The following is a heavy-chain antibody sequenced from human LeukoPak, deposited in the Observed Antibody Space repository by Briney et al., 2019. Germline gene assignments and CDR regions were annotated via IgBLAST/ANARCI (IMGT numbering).Heavy chain of an antibody. CDR3: ARDRSTSTIDY. Sequence: PSETLSLTCAVFGGSFSGYYWSWIRQPPGKGLEWIGEINHSGSTIYNPSFKSRVTISVDTSKNQVSLKLSSVTAADTAVYYCARDRSTSTIDYWGQGTLVTVSS. J-gene: IGHJ4*02. CDR2: INHSGST. D-gene: IGHD2-2*01. CDR1: GGSFSGYY. V-gene: IGHV4-34*01.